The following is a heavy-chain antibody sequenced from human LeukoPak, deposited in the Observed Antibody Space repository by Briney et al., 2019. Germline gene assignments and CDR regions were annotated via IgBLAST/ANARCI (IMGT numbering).Heavy chain of an antibody. D-gene: IGHD3-10*01. CDR3: ARTHYGSGSYWFDY. J-gene: IGHJ4*02. Sequence: SETLSLTCTVSGGSISSYYWSWIRQPPGKGLEWIGYIYYSGNTNYNPSLKSRVTISVDTSKSQFSLKLSSVAAADTAVYYCARTHYGSGSYWFDYWGQGTLVPVSS. CDR2: IYYSGNT. CDR1: GGSISSYY. V-gene: IGHV4-59*01.